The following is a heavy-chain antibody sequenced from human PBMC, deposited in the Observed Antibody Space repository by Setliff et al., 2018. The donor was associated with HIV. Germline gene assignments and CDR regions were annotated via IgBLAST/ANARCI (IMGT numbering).Heavy chain of an antibody. V-gene: IGHV4-61*09. Sequence: PSETLSLTCTVSGGSISSGNYYWSWIRQPAGKGLEWIGHIYSSGSTSYNPSLKSRVTISVDTSKNQFSLKLTSVTAADTAVYYCAREGDAFDIWGRGTMVTVSS. CDR3: AREGDAFDI. CDR2: IYSSGST. CDR1: GGSISSGNYY. J-gene: IGHJ3*02.